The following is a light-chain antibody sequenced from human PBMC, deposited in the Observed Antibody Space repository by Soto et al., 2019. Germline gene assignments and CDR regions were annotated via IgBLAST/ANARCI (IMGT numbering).Light chain of an antibody. J-gene: IGKJ1*01. Sequence: DIHMTLSPASLSASVGDRVTITCRASQTISRFLNWYQHKPGKAPKLLIYGASSLQSGVPSRFSGSGSGTDFTLYISSLQPEDLATYSCQQGFSTPWTFGQGTKV. CDR1: QTISRF. V-gene: IGKV1-39*01. CDR2: GAS. CDR3: QQGFSTPWT.